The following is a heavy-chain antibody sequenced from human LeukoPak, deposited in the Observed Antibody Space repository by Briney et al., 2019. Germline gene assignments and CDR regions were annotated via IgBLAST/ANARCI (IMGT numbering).Heavy chain of an antibody. CDR1: GFTFSRNL. D-gene: IGHD6-13*01. CDR2: IYEDGSEN. CDR3: ASKRPSSSGYDY. V-gene: IGHV3-7*01. Sequence: PGGSLRLSCAPSGFTFSRNLMTWVRQAPGEGVEWGAHIYEDGSENYYVDSVRGRFTISRDNAKNTLYLQMNSLRAEDTAVYFCASKRPSSSGYDYWGQGTLVTVSS. J-gene: IGHJ4*02.